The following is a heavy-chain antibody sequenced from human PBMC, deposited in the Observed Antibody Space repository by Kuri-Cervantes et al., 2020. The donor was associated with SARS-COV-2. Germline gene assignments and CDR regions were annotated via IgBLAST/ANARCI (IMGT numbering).Heavy chain of an antibody. V-gene: IGHV1-69*13. J-gene: IGHJ5*02. Sequence: SVKVSCKASGGTFSSYAISWARQAPGQGLEWMGGIIPIFGTASYAQKFQGRVTITADESTSTAYMELSSLRSEDTAVYYCARLVRGVRSWFDPWGQGTLVTVSS. CDR1: GGTFSSYA. CDR2: IIPIFGTA. D-gene: IGHD3-10*01. CDR3: ARLVRGVRSWFDP.